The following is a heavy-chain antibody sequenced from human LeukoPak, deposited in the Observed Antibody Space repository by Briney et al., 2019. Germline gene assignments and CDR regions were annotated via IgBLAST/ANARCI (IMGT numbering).Heavy chain of an antibody. CDR2: IYYSGST. CDR1: GGSISSGGYY. J-gene: IGHJ4*02. Sequence: PSETLSLTCTVSGGSISSGGYYWSWLRQHPGRGLEWIGYIYYSGSTYYNPSLKSRVTISVDTSKNQFSLKLSSVTAADTAVYYCARGDIVVVPAALLGFDYWGQGTLVTVSS. V-gene: IGHV4-31*03. D-gene: IGHD2-2*01. CDR3: ARGDIVVVPAALLGFDY.